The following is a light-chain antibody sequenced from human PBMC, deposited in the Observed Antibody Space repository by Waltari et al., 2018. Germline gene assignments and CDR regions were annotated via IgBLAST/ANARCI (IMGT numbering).Light chain of an antibody. Sequence: DIQITQSHSTLSASVGNRVTITCRASQSISSWLAWYQQKPGKAPKLLIYKASSLESGVPSRFSGSGSGTEFTLTISSLQPDDFATYYCQQYNSYSSGYTFGQGTKLEIK. CDR3: QQYNSYSSGYT. CDR1: QSISSW. CDR2: KAS. V-gene: IGKV1-5*03. J-gene: IGKJ2*01.